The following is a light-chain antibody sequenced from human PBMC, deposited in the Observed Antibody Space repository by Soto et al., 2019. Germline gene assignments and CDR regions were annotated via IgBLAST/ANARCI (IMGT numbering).Light chain of an antibody. Sequence: QSALTQPASVSGSPGQSITFSCTGTSSVVGGYNYVSWYQQHPGKAPKLMIYEVSNRPSGVSNRFSGSKSGNTASLTISGLQAQDEADYYCSSYTSSSTLVVFGGGTQLTVL. V-gene: IGLV2-14*01. J-gene: IGLJ2*01. CDR2: EVS. CDR1: SSVVGGYNY. CDR3: SSYTSSSTLVV.